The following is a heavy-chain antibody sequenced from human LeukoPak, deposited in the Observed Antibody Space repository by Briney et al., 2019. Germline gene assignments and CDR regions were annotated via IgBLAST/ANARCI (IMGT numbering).Heavy chain of an antibody. V-gene: IGHV3-48*01. D-gene: IGHD3-22*01. Sequence: PGGSLRLSCAVSGLTFGSHSMNWVRQAPGKGLEWLSHISSSGSTIYYADSVKGRFTISRDNAKNSLYLQMNSLRAEDTAVYYCAKPGLYDSSGYYYVFDYWGQGTLVTVSS. J-gene: IGHJ4*02. CDR3: AKPGLYDSSGYYYVFDY. CDR2: ISSSGSTI. CDR1: GLTFGSHS.